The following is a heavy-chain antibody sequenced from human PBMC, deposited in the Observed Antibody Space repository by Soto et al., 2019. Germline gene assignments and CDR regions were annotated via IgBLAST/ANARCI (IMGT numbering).Heavy chain of an antibody. D-gene: IGHD6-6*01. Sequence: GGSLRLSCAASGFTFSSCAMHWVRQAPGKGLEWVAVISYDGSNKYYADSVKGRFTISGDNSKNTVYLQMNSLRTEDTAVYYCATDSRKEYTSSWLDYWGQGSLVTVSS. V-gene: IGHV3-30*04. CDR2: ISYDGSNK. CDR1: GFTFSSCA. J-gene: IGHJ4*02. CDR3: ATDSRKEYTSSWLDY.